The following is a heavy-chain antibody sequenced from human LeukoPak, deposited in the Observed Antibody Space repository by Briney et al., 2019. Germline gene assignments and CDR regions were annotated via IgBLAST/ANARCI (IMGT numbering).Heavy chain of an antibody. V-gene: IGHV4-38-2*01. Sequence: SETLSLTCAVSGYSISSGYYWGWIRQPPGKGLEWIGSIYHSGSTYYNPSLKSRVTISVDTSKNQFSLKLSSVTAADTAVYYCARSGEQLSGYDFWGQGTLVTVSS. CDR1: GYSISSGYY. J-gene: IGHJ4*02. CDR3: ARSGEQLSGYDF. D-gene: IGHD5-12*01. CDR2: IYHSGST.